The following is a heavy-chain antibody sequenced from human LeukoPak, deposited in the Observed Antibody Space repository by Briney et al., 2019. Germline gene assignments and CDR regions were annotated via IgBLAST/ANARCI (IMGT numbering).Heavy chain of an antibody. CDR2: INGDGSST. J-gene: IGHJ5*02. D-gene: IGHD1/OR15-1a*01. CDR1: GFTFSVYA. CDR3: TRDPRNKGFDP. Sequence: SGFSLRLSSAASGFTFSVYAMSGVRQAPGKWPTRVSCINGDGSSTNYADSVKGRFTISRDNAKNTLYLEMNSLRAEDTAVYYCTRDPRNKGFDPWGQGTLVTVSS. V-gene: IGHV3-74*01.